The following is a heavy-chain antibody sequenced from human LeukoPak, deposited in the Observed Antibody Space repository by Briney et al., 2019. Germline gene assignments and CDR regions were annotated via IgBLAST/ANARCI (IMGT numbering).Heavy chain of an antibody. D-gene: IGHD3-10*01. CDR3: ARGNKITYVP. Sequence: GASVKVSCKASRYTFTSYAMHWVRQAPGRGLEWMGWINTNTGNPTYAQGFTGRFVFSLDTSVSTAYLQISSLKAEDTAVYYCARGNKITYVPWGQGTLVTVSS. CDR2: INTNTGNP. J-gene: IGHJ5*02. V-gene: IGHV7-4-1*02. CDR1: RYTFTSYA.